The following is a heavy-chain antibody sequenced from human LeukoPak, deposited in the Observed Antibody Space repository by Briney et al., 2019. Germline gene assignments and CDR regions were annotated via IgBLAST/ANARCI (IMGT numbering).Heavy chain of an antibody. CDR3: ARLSTPNLYYFDY. V-gene: IGHV1-2*02. CDR2: INPNSGVT. D-gene: IGHD3-16*02. Sequence: ASVKVSSKASGYTFTGYYMHWVRQAPGQGLEWMGWINPNSGVTYYAQKFQGRVSMTRDTSISTAYMEVSRLRSDDSALYYCARLSTPNLYYFDYWGQGTLVTVSS. CDR1: GYTFTGYY. J-gene: IGHJ4*02.